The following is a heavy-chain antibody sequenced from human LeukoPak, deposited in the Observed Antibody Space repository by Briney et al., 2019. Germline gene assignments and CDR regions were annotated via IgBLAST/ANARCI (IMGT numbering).Heavy chain of an antibody. CDR1: GVNFSTYA. J-gene: IGHJ4*02. CDR3: AIGGYCAGTNCYIAY. Sequence: GGSLRLSCAASGVNFSTYAMNWVRQAPGKGLEWVSLISNSGSTTYHADSVKGRFTISRDNSKNTLYLQMNSLSAEDSAVYYCAIGGYCAGTNCYIAYWGQGTLVTVSS. CDR2: ISNSGSTT. D-gene: IGHD2-2*02. V-gene: IGHV3-23*01.